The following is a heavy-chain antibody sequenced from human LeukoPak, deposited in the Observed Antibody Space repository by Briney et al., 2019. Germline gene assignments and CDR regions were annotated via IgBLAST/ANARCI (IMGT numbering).Heavy chain of an antibody. Sequence: PGGSLRLSCAASGFTFSNYEMNWVRQAPGKGLEWISYISSSGSTIYYADSVKGRFTISRDNAKNSLYLQMNSLRAEDTAVYYCARVSPNTVTTLQYLDYWGQGTLVTVSS. V-gene: IGHV3-48*03. J-gene: IGHJ4*02. D-gene: IGHD4-17*01. CDR3: ARVSPNTVTTLQYLDY. CDR1: GFTFSNYE. CDR2: ISSSGSTI.